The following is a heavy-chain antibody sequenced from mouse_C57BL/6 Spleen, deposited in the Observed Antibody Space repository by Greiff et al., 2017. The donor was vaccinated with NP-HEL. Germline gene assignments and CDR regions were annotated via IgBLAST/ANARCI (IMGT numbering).Heavy chain of an antibody. CDR2: ISYDGSN. CDR3: ARGRDEADYYAMDY. CDR1: GYSITSGYY. V-gene: IGHV3-6*01. Sequence: EVQLQQSGPGLVKPSQSLSLTCSVTGYSITSGYYWNWIRQFPGNKLEWMGYISYDGSNNYNPSLKNRISITRDTSKNQFFLKLNSVTTEDTATYYCARGRDEADYYAMDYWGQGTSVTVSS. J-gene: IGHJ4*01.